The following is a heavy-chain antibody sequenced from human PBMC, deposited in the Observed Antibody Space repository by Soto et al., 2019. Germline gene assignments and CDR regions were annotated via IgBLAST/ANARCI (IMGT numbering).Heavy chain of an antibody. Sequence: PGESLKISCKGSGYSFTSYWIGWVRQMPGKGLEWMGIIYPGDSDTRYSPSFQGQVTISADKSISTAYLQWSSLKASDTAMYYCARHLGYCSGGSRYPNWFDPWGQGTLVTVSS. D-gene: IGHD2-15*01. CDR1: GYSFTSYW. CDR2: IYPGDSDT. CDR3: ARHLGYCSGGSRYPNWFDP. V-gene: IGHV5-51*01. J-gene: IGHJ5*02.